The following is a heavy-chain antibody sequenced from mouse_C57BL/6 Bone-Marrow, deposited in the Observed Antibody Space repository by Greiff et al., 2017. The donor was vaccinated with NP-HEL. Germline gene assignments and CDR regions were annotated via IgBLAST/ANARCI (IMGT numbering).Heavy chain of an antibody. Sequence: VQLQQSGSELRSPGSSVKLSCKDFDSEVFPIAYMSWVRQKPGHGFEWIGGILPSIGRTIYGEKFEDKATLDADTLSNTAYLELNSLTSEDSAIYYCARRRGSSSYYAMDYWGQGTSVTVSS. V-gene: IGHV15-2*01. CDR1: DSEVFPIAY. CDR2: ILPSIGRT. D-gene: IGHD1-1*01. CDR3: ARRRGSSSYYAMDY. J-gene: IGHJ4*01.